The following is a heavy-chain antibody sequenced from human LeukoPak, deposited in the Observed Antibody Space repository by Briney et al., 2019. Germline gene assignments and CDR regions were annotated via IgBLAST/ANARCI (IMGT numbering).Heavy chain of an antibody. V-gene: IGHV4-38-2*02. CDR3: ARTRYYYNSRSYGAPYYFDY. CDR1: GYSISSGYY. D-gene: IGHD3-10*01. Sequence: KTSETLSLTCTVSGYSISSGYYWGWIRRPPGKGQEWIGSIYYSGSTYYNPSLKSRVTISVDTSKNQFSLKLSSVTAADTAVYYCARTRYYYNSRSYGAPYYFDYWGQGTLVTVSS. CDR2: IYYSGST. J-gene: IGHJ4*02.